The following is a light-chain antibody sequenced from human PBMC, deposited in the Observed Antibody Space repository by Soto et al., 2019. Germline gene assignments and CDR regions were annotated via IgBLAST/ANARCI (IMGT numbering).Light chain of an antibody. J-gene: IGLJ1*01. Sequence: QSALTQPPSASGSPGQSVTISCTGTSSDVGGYNFVSWYQQHPGKAPKLMIYEVNKRPSGVPDRFSGSKSGNTASLTVSGLQAEYEADYYCSSFAGSNNREVFGTGTKVTVL. CDR2: EVN. CDR1: SSDVGGYNF. CDR3: SSFAGSNNREV. V-gene: IGLV2-8*01.